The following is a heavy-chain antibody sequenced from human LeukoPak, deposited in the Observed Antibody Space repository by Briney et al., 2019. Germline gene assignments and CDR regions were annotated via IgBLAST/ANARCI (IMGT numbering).Heavy chain of an antibody. CDR1: GFTFSSYA. CDR2: ISGSGGST. J-gene: IGHJ5*02. CDR3: AKDHCSSTSCYWEAYNWFDP. D-gene: IGHD2-2*01. Sequence: PGGSLRLSCAASGFTFSSYAMSWVRQAPGKGLEWVSAISGSGGSTYYADSVKGRFTISRDNSKNTLYLQMNSLRAEDTAVYYCAKDHCSSTSCYWEAYNWFDPWGQGTLVTVSS. V-gene: IGHV3-23*01.